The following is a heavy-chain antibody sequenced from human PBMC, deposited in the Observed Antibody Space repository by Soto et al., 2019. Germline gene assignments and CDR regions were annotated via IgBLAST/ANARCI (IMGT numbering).Heavy chain of an antibody. J-gene: IGHJ4*01. V-gene: IGHV4-30-4*01. D-gene: IGHD2-2*01. CDR2: IHYSGST. CDR3: ARHNKVTSRQYPFDS. CDR1: GGAISSGDYY. Sequence: SETLSLTCTVSGGAISSGDYYWSWIRHPPGKGLEWIGYIHYSGSTYYNPSLKSRVTISVDTSKNQFSLNLSSVTAADTAVFYCARHNKVTSRQYPFDSWGQGTLVTVSS.